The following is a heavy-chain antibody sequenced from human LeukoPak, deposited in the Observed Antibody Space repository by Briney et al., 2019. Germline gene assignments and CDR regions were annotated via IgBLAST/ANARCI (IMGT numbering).Heavy chain of an antibody. V-gene: IGHV4-59*01. Sequence: PSETLSLTCTVSNGSISSYYWSWIRQPPGKGLEWIGYVYYSGSTNYNPSLKSRVTISVDTSKNQFTLELSSVTAADTAVYYCASYSSLSLQPQYWGQGALVTVSS. J-gene: IGHJ4*02. CDR2: VYYSGST. CDR1: NGSISSYY. D-gene: IGHD2-15*01. CDR3: ASYSSLSLQPQY.